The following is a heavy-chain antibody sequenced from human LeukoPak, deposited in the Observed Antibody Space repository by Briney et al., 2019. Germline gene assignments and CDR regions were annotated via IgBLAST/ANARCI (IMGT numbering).Heavy chain of an antibody. CDR2: ISGDVQTT. Sequence: GGSLRLSCEASGFTFSTHAMNWIRQTPGKGLEWLSVISGDVQTTTYASSVKGRFTISRGNSKNTLYLEMNSLRVEDTAIYYCAKDGYYSSANHFARLHFDLWGRGTRVTVSS. CDR1: GFTFSTHA. D-gene: IGHD3-10*01. V-gene: IGHV3-23*01. CDR3: AKDGYYSSANHFARLHFDL. J-gene: IGHJ2*01.